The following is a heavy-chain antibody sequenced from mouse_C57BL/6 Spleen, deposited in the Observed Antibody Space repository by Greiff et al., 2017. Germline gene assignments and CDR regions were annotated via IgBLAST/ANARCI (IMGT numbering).Heavy chain of an antibody. J-gene: IGHJ4*01. CDR2: IDPEDGET. V-gene: IGHV14-2*01. D-gene: IGHD2-2*01. Sequence: VQLQQSGAELVKPGASVKLSCTASGFNIQDYYMHWVKQRTEQGLEGIGRIDPEDGETKYAPKFQGTATITSDTSSNTAYRQLIRLTSKDTAVYYCARYGYEGAMDYWGQGTSGTVSS. CDR1: GFNIQDYY. CDR3: ARYGYEGAMDY.